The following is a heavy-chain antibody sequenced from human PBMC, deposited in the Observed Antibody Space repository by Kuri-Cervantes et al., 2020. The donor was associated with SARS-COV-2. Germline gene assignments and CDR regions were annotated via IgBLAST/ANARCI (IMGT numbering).Heavy chain of an antibody. V-gene: IGHV3-48*01. D-gene: IGHD3-22*01. CDR2: ISSSSSTI. CDR1: GFTFSSYS. Sequence: GESLKISCAASGFTFSSYSMNWVRQAPGKGLGWVSYISSSSSTIYYAGSVKGRFTISRDNAKNSLYLQMNSLRAEDTAVYYCARDSVRYYYDSSGYYPPRDYYCYGMDVWGQGTTVTVSS. CDR3: ARDSVRYYYDSSGYYPPRDYYCYGMDV. J-gene: IGHJ6*02.